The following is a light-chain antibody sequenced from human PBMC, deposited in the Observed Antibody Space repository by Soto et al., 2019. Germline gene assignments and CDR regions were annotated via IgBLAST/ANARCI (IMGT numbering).Light chain of an antibody. CDR3: SSFSVASPL. V-gene: IGLV2-14*01. J-gene: IGLJ1*01. Sequence: QSVLTQPASMSGSPGQSVTISCAGTSSDIGGYNYVSWYQRHPGTAPKLIIYDVSSRPSGVSHRFSASKSGNTASLTISGLRAEDEADYYCSSFSVASPLFGTGTKVTVL. CDR2: DVS. CDR1: SSDIGGYNY.